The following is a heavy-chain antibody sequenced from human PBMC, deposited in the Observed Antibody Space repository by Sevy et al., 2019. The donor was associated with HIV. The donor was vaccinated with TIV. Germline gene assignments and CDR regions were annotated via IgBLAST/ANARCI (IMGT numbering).Heavy chain of an antibody. CDR2: INSDGSST. CDR3: ARGLNYYYGSGSYYNYYYYGMDV. CDR1: GFTFSSYW. Sequence: GGSLRLSCAASGFTFSSYWMHWVRQAPGKGLVWVSRINSDGSSTSYADSVNGRFTISRDNAKNTLYLQMNSLRAEDTAVYYCARGLNYYYGSGSYYNYYYYGMDVWGQGTTVTVSS. J-gene: IGHJ6*02. V-gene: IGHV3-74*01. D-gene: IGHD3-10*01.